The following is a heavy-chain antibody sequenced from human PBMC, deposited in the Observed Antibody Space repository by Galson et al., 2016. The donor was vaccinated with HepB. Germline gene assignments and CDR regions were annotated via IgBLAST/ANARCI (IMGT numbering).Heavy chain of an antibody. Sequence: SLRLSCAASGFTFSSHGMHWVRQAPGKGLEWVAVVSFDGINKYYADSVKGRFTISRDNSKNTLYLQMNSLRAEDTAVYFCAKSRVDGRYYYGSVTYPRQYYLDYWGQGTLVTVSS. D-gene: IGHD3-10*01. CDR3: AKSRVDGRYYYGSVTYPRQYYLDY. J-gene: IGHJ4*02. CDR2: VSFDGINK. CDR1: GFTFSSHG. V-gene: IGHV3-30*18.